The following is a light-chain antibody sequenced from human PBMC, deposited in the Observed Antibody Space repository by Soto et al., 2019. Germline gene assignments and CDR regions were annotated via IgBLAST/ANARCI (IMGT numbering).Light chain of an antibody. Sequence: DIQRTQSPSSVSASVGDRVTITSRASQGLGVWLGWYQQKPGKAPQLLIFGASGLQTEVPSRFSGSGSGTDFTLTISSLQPEDFATYYCQQAYSFPLTFGGGTKVDIK. CDR3: QQAYSFPLT. CDR2: GAS. V-gene: IGKV1-12*01. CDR1: QGLGVW. J-gene: IGKJ4*01.